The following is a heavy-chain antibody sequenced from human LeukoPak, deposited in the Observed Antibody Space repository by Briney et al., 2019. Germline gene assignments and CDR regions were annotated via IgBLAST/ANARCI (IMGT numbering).Heavy chain of an antibody. CDR1: GYTFTSYG. CDR3: ARDIVVVPAAMLGDAFDI. D-gene: IGHD2-2*01. CDR2: ISAYNGNT. V-gene: IGHV1-18*01. Sequence: ASVKVSCKASGYTFTSYGISWVRQAPGRGLEWMGWISAYNGNTNYAQKLQGRVTMTTDTSTSTAYMELRSLRSDDTAVYYCARDIVVVPAAMLGDAFDIWGQGTMVTVSS. J-gene: IGHJ3*02.